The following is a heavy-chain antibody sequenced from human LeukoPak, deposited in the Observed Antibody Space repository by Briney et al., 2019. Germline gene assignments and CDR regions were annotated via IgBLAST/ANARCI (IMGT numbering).Heavy chain of an antibody. CDR1: GFTFNNYW. J-gene: IGHJ4*02. CDR3: ARDTRYFDY. Sequence: GGSLRLSCAASGFTFNNYWMTWVRQAPGKGLEWVGNINLDGSDKYYGDSVKGRFTISRDNAKDSLYLQMNSLRAEDTAVYYCARDTRYFDYWGQGNMVTVSS. V-gene: IGHV3-7*01. CDR2: INLDGSDK.